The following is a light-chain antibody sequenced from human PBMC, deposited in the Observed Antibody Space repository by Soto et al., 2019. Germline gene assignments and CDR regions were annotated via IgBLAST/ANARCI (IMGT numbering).Light chain of an antibody. J-gene: IGKJ1*01. V-gene: IGKV3-20*01. CDR1: QSVSSSY. CDR2: GAS. Sequence: EIVLTQSPGTLSLSPGERATLSCRASQSVSSSYLAWYQQKPGQAPRLLMSGASSRATGIPDRFSGSGSGTDFTLTISRLEPEDFAVYYCQQYGSSLWTFGQGTKVE. CDR3: QQYGSSLWT.